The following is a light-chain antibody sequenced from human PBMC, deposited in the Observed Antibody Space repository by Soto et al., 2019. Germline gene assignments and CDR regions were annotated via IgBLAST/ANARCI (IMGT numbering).Light chain of an antibody. J-gene: IGKJ4*01. CDR3: QQHNDWPLT. CDR1: QSVNTN. V-gene: IGKV3-15*01. CDR2: RIS. Sequence: EIVMTQSPATLSVSPGETATLSCRASQSVNTNLAWYQQKAGQAPRLLIYRISTRATGIPARFSGSGSVTEFTLTINSLQSEDFAVYYCQQHNDWPLTFGGGTKVEIK.